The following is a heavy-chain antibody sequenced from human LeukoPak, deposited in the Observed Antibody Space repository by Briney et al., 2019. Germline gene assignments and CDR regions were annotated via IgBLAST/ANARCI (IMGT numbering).Heavy chain of an antibody. CDR2: IYHSGST. Sequence: SETLSLTCAVSGYSISSGYYWGWIRQPPGKGLEWIGSIYHSGSTYYNPSLKSRVTISVDTSKNQFSLKLSSVTAADTAVYYCARGIVTIFGVVMGAFDIWGQGTMVTVSS. CDR3: ARGIVTIFGVVMGAFDI. D-gene: IGHD3-3*01. V-gene: IGHV4-38-2*01. J-gene: IGHJ3*02. CDR1: GYSISSGYY.